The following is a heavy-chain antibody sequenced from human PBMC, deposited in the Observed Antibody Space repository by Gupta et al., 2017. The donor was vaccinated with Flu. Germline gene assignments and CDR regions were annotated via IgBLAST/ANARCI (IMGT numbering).Heavy chain of an antibody. D-gene: IGHD4-17*01. CDR1: GGPLSGYY. J-gene: IGHJ4*02. CDR3: VRAQAVTTNRALAY. CDR2: INLSGWT. V-gene: IGHV4-34*02. Sequence: QVQLQQWGAGLVKPSETLSLTCAADGGPLSGYYWTWVRQSPGKGLEWIGEINLSGWTKYNPSLKSRATISIDRSKNQLSLNLTSVTAADTAVYFCVRAQAVTTNRALAYWGQGTPVAVSA.